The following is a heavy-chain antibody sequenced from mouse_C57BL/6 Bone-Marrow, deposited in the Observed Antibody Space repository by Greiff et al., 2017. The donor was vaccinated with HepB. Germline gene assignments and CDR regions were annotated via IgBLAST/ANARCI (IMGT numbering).Heavy chain of an antibody. Sequence: VKLQESDAELVKPGASVKISCKVSGYTFTDHTIHWMKQRPEQGLEWIGYIYPRDGSTKYNEKFKGKATLTADKSSSTAYMQLNSLTSEDSAVYFCARRGCRRDWYFDVWGTGTTVTVSS. CDR2: IYPRDGST. CDR1: GYTFTDHT. J-gene: IGHJ1*03. D-gene: IGHD3-3*01. CDR3: ARRGCRRDWYFDV. V-gene: IGHV1-78*01.